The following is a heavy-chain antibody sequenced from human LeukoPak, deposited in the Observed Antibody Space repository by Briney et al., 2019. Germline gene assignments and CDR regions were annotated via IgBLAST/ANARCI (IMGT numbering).Heavy chain of an antibody. Sequence: GGSLRLSCAASGFIFSSAWMSWVRHAPGKGVEGFGRIRSKTAGGTTDYAAPVKGRFTISRDDSKNTLYLQINSLKAEDTAVYYCKWDYDPFDLWGQGTMVTVSS. CDR3: KWDYDPFDL. V-gene: IGHV3-15*01. D-gene: IGHD1-26*01. CDR2: IRSKTAGGTT. J-gene: IGHJ3*01. CDR1: GFIFSSAW.